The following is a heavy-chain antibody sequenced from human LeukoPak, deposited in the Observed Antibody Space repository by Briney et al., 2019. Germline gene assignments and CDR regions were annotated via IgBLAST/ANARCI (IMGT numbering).Heavy chain of an antibody. CDR1: GYTFTGYY. CDR2: INPNSGGT. D-gene: IGHD3-10*01. V-gene: IGHV1-2*02. Sequence: ASVKVSCKASGYTFTGYYMHWVRQAPGQGLEWMGWINPNSGGTNYAQKFQGRVTMTRDTSISTAYMELSRLRSDDTAVYYCARVLPVVRGLGSDYSGQGTLVTVSS. CDR3: ARVLPVVRGLGSDY. J-gene: IGHJ4*02.